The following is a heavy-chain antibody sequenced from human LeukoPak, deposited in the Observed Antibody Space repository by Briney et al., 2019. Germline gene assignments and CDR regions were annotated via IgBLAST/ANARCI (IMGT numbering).Heavy chain of an antibody. J-gene: IGHJ4*02. Sequence: SQTLSLTCAISGDSVSSNSVAWNWIRQSPSRGLEWLGWADYRSRGHNDYALSVKSRITINTGRSQNQFSLQLNSVTPEDTAVYYCARDYTYYYGSGSYYFDYWGQGTLVTVSS. D-gene: IGHD3-10*01. CDR2: ADYRSRGHN. CDR1: GDSVSSNSVA. CDR3: ARDYTYYYGSGSYYFDY. V-gene: IGHV6-1*01.